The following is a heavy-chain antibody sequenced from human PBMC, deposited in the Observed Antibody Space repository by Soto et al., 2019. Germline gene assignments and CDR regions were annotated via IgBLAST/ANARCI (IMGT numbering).Heavy chain of an antibody. CDR1: GYTFTSYG. CDR2: IIPIFGTA. J-gene: IGHJ5*02. Sequence: SVKVSCKASGYTFTSYGISWVRQAPGQGLEWMGGIIPIFGTANYAQKFQGRVTITADKSTSTAYMELSSLRSEDTAVYYCARDWSRICSGGSCYSFLFDPWGQGTLVTVSS. D-gene: IGHD2-15*01. CDR3: ARDWSRICSGGSCYSFLFDP. V-gene: IGHV1-69*06.